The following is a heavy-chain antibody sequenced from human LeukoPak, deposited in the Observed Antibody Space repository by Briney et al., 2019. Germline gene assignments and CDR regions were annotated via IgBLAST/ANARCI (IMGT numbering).Heavy chain of an antibody. CDR1: GFTFSSSW. J-gene: IGHJ3*02. CDR2: IKEDGSEK. Sequence: GGSLRLSCAASGFTFSSSWMHWVRRAPGKGLEWVANIKEDGSEKYYAGSVKGRYTISRDNGKNSLYLQMNSLRVEDTAIYYCAGNSFGNWGQGTMVTVSS. CDR3: AGNSFGN. V-gene: IGHV3-7*03.